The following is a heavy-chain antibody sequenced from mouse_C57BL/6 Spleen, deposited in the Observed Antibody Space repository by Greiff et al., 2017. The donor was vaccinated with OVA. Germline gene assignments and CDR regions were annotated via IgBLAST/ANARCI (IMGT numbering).Heavy chain of an antibody. Sequence: QVQLQQPGAELVMPGASVKLSCKASGYTFTSYWMHWVKQRPGQGLEWIGVIDPSDSYTNYNQKFKGKSTLTVDKSSSTAYMQLSSLTSEDSAVYYCARVGVTTYFDYWGQGTTLTVSS. D-gene: IGHD2-2*01. CDR1: GYTFTSYW. V-gene: IGHV1-69*01. CDR3: ARVGVTTYFDY. CDR2: IDPSDSYT. J-gene: IGHJ2*01.